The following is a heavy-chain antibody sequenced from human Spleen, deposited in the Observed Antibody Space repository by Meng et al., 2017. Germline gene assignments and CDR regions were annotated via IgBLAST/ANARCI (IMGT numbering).Heavy chain of an antibody. J-gene: IGHJ4*02. CDR3: ARVRGWELLDY. Sequence: VQRVKSGAEVKKPGSSGKVSCKASGYTFTGYYMHWVRQAPGKGLEWMGRINPNSGGTNYAQKFQGRVTMTRDMSISTAYMELSRLRSDDTAVYYCARVRGWELLDYWGQGTLITVSS. D-gene: IGHD1-26*01. V-gene: IGHV1-2*06. CDR1: GYTFTGYY. CDR2: INPNSGGT.